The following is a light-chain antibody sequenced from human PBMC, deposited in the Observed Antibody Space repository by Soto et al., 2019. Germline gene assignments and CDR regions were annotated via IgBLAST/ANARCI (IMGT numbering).Light chain of an antibody. CDR2: GAS. Sequence: EIVLTQSPDTLSLSPGERATLSCRASQSLSGTLAWFQQKVGQPPRLLIYGASNRATGIPARFSASGSGTDFTLTISSLEPEDFAVYYCQQRTLWPRTFGQGTKVEIK. CDR1: QSLSGT. CDR3: QQRTLWPRT. J-gene: IGKJ1*01. V-gene: IGKV3-11*01.